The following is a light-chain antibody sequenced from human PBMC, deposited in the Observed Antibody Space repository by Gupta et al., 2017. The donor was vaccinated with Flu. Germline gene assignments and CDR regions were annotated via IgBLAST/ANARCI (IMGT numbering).Light chain of an antibody. CDR1: QSVLYSSNNKNY. Sequence: DIVMTQSPDSLAVSLGERATINCKSSQSVLYSSNNKNYLAWYQQKPGQPPKVLIYWASTRESGVADRFSGSGSGTDFTLTISSLQAEDVAVYYCQQYQSTPWTFGQGTKVEIK. V-gene: IGKV4-1*01. J-gene: IGKJ1*01. CDR3: QQYQSTPWT. CDR2: WAS.